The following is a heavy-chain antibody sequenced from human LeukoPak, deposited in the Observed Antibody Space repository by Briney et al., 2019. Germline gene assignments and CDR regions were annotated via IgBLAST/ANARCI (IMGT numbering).Heavy chain of an antibody. CDR2: ISGSGDST. Sequence: GGSQRLSWAASGFTFRSYAMSWVRQAPGEGLEWVSGISGSGDSTYYADSVKGRFSISRDNSKNTLWLQMNSLKDEDTAVYYCAKDPRAGSGWGSFDYWGQGTLVTVSS. J-gene: IGHJ4*02. CDR1: GFTFRSYA. D-gene: IGHD6-19*01. V-gene: IGHV3-23*01. CDR3: AKDPRAGSGWGSFDY.